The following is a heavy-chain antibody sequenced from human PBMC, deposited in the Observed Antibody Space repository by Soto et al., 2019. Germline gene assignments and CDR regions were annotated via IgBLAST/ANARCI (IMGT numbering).Heavy chain of an antibody. Sequence: SETRSPTCTVSAGSLGGSNSFWGWIRQSPGTCIEWLETIYSSASNYYNPPVKSRITMALDTSKDQFSLNMGCVTDADTAVYSCTRRRFGVRGGNSMDVWGPGTTVTVSS. CDR2: IYSSASN. CDR3: TRRRFGVRGGNSMDV. J-gene: IGHJ6*02. D-gene: IGHD3-10*01. V-gene: IGHV4-39*01. CDR1: AGSLGGSNSF.